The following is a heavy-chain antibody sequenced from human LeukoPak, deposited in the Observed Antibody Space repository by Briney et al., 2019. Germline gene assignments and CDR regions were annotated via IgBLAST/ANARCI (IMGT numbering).Heavy chain of an antibody. J-gene: IGHJ1*01. CDR3: AGAEWAWYFQH. V-gene: IGHV3-7*01. D-gene: IGHD3-3*01. CDR2: IKYDGTEK. CDR1: GFSFSAFW. Sequence: GGSLRLSCAASGFSFSAFWMTWVRQAPGKGLEWVATIKYDGTEKFYVDSVKGRFTVSRDNAKNAMYLEMDSLRGEDTAVYYCAGAEWAWYFQHWGQGTLLSVSS.